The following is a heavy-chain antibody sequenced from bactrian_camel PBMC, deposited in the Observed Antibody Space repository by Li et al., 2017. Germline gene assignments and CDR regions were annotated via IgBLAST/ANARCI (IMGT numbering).Heavy chain of an antibody. Sequence: QLVESGGGSVQAGGSLRLSCTAPKYSAAIKCMGLFRQAPGMEREQVAVFRYTFGRTTYYADSVKGRFTISRDDARNTVYLQMNNLKPEDTAIYYCAADVGSMSGNCQPNYWGQSTQVTVS. CDR2: FRYTFGRTT. V-gene: IGHV3S63*01. D-gene: IGHD6*01. CDR1: KYSAAIKC. CDR3: AADVGSMSGNCQPNY. J-gene: IGHJ4*01.